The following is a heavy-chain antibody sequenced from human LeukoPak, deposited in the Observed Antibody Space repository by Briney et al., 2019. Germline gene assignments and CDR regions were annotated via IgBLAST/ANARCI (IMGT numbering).Heavy chain of an antibody. CDR3: TTSLSGGIGYEGLFDY. CDR2: IKNESDGGAT. J-gene: IGHJ4*02. CDR1: GFTFSNAW. V-gene: IGHV3-15*01. Sequence: GGSLRLSCAASGFTFSNAWISWVRQAPGKGLEYIARIKNESDGGATHYAAPVQDRFAISRDDSENTLYLQMNSLITEDTAVYYCTTSLSGGIGYEGLFDYWGQGTLVTVSS. D-gene: IGHD3-16*01.